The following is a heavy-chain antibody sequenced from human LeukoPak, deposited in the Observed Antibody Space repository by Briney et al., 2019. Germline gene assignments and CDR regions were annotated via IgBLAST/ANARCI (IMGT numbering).Heavy chain of an antibody. Sequence: ASVKVSCKASGYTFSSYGIAWVRQAPGQGLEWMGWISGYNGNTNYAQKLQGRVSMTTDTSTTTAYMELRSLTSVDTALYYCARSSLGTITAGPFDHWGQGTLVTVSS. CDR2: ISGYNGNT. CDR1: GYTFSSYG. CDR3: ARSSLGTITAGPFDH. D-gene: IGHD5-12*01. J-gene: IGHJ4*02. V-gene: IGHV1-18*01.